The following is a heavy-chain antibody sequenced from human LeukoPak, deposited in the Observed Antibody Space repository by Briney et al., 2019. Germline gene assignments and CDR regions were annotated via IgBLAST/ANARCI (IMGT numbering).Heavy chain of an antibody. Sequence: GGSLRLSCAASGFTFSSYSMNWVRQAPGKGLEWVSYISSSSSTIYYADSVKGRFTISRDNAKNSLYPQMNSLRAEDTAVYYCARGTTPRGFDYWGQGTLVTVSS. V-gene: IGHV3-48*04. CDR3: ARGTTPRGFDY. D-gene: IGHD1-7*01. CDR1: GFTFSSYS. CDR2: ISSSSSTI. J-gene: IGHJ4*02.